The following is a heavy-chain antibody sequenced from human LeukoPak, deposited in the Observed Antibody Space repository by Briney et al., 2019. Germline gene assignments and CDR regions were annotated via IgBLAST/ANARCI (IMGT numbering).Heavy chain of an antibody. V-gene: IGHV3-23*01. CDR2: ITGSGGST. D-gene: IGHD6-19*01. CDR3: ARDLAVAGPAPFDY. J-gene: IGHJ4*02. Sequence: GGSLRLSCAASGFTFANYAMSWVRQAPGKGLEWVSAITGSGGSTYYADSVKGRFTISRDNAKNSLYLQMNSLRAEDTAVYYCARDLAVAGPAPFDYWGQGTLVTVSS. CDR1: GFTFANYA.